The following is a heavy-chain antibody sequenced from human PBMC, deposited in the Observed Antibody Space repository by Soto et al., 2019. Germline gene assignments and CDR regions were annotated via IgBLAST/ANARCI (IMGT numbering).Heavy chain of an antibody. CDR3: SRKLEGCAFDY. CDR1: GGTFSSYA. Sequence: QVQLVQSGAEVKKPGSSVKVSCKASGGTFSSYAISWVRQAPGQGLEWMGGIIPIFGTANYAQKFQGRVTITADKSTSSAYIELSSLRSEDTAVYSCSRKLEGCAFDYWGHGALVTVSS. D-gene: IGHD1-1*01. J-gene: IGHJ4*01. CDR2: IIPIFGTA. V-gene: IGHV1-69*06.